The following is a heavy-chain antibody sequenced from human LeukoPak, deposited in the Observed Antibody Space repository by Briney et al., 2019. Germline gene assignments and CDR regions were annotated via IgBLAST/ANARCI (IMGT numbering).Heavy chain of an antibody. CDR2: INAGNGNT. Sequence: ASVKVSCKASGYTFTSYAMHWVRQAPGQRLEWMGWINAGNGNTKYSQKFQGRVTITRDISASTAYMELSSLRSEDTAAYYCAREDCSGGSCYPIYLNWFDPWGQGTLVTVSS. J-gene: IGHJ5*02. V-gene: IGHV1-3*01. CDR1: GYTFTSYA. D-gene: IGHD2-15*01. CDR3: AREDCSGGSCYPIYLNWFDP.